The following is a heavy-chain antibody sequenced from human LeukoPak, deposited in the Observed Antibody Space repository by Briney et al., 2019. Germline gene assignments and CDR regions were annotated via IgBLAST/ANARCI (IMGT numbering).Heavy chain of an antibody. CDR3: ARDPFCSSSTGCYFEDWFDP. CDR1: GFTFSSYW. D-gene: IGHD2-2*01. J-gene: IGHJ5*02. V-gene: IGHV3-74*01. CDR2: INSDGSST. Sequence: GGSLRLSCAASGFTFSSYWMHWVRQAPGKGLVWVSRINSDGSSTSYADSVKGRFTISRDDAKNTLYLQMNSLRAEDTAVYYCARDPFCSSSTGCYFEDWFDPWGPGTLVTVSS.